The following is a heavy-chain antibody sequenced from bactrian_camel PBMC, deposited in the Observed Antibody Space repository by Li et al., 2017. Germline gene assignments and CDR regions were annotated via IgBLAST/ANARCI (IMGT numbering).Heavy chain of an antibody. V-gene: IGHV3S53*01. J-gene: IGHJ4*01. CDR2: IYSGGST. CDR1: TATRYAYSSDC. CDR3: ASDRTTFGLDDCSSGSWSRRLAHDY. Sequence: VQLVESGGGSVQAGGSLRLSCTAATATRYAYSSDCMGWFRQAPGKEREGVATIYSGGSTNYADSVEGRYTISHDDNELLLQMTNLRPEDTAIYYCASDRTTFGLDDCSSGSWSRRLAHDYRGQGTQVTVS. D-gene: IGHD3*01.